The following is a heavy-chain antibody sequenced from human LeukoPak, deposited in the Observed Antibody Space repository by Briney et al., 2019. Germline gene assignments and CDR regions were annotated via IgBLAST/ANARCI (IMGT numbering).Heavy chain of an antibody. V-gene: IGHV6-1*01. J-gene: IGHJ3*02. Sequence: SQTLSLTCAISGDSVSSNSAAWNWIRQSPSRGLEWLGRTYYRSKWYNDYAVSVKSRITINPDTSKNQFSLQLNSVTPEDTAVYYCARFFYYDSSGSGLKAFDIWGQGTMVTVSS. CDR1: GDSVSSNSAA. CDR2: TYYRSKWYN. D-gene: IGHD3-22*01. CDR3: ARFFYYDSSGSGLKAFDI.